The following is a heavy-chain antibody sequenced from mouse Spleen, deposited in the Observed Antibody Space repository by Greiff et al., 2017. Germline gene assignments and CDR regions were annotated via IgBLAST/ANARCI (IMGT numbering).Heavy chain of an antibody. V-gene: IGHV1-39*01. CDR1: GYSFTDYN. J-gene: IGHJ4*01. Sequence: VQLQQSGPELVKPGASVKISCKASGYSFTDYNMNWVKQSHGKSLEWIGVINPNYGTTSYNQKFKGKATLTVDQSSSPAYMQLNSLTSEDSAVYYCARTMITTVCAMDYWGQGTSVTVSS. CDR3: ARTMITTVCAMDY. CDR2: INPNYGTT. D-gene: IGHD2-4*01.